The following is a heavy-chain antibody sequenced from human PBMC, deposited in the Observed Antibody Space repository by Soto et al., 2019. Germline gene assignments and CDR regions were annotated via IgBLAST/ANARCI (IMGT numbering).Heavy chain of an antibody. V-gene: IGHV3-33*08. CDR1: GVTPGALV. CDR2: IWYDGSNK. J-gene: IGHJ3*02. Sequence: PRGALRHSLGGSGVTPGALVFLLGRQAPGKGVEWVAVIWYDGSNKYYADSVKGRFTISRDNSKNTLYLQMNSLRAEDTAVYYCARDIHYDSSGYYYPAFDIWGQGTIVTVSS. CDR3: ARDIHYDSSGYYYPAFDI. D-gene: IGHD3-22*01.